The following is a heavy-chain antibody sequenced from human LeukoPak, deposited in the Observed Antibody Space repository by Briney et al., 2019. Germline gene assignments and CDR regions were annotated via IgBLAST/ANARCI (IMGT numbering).Heavy chain of an antibody. CDR1: GYSFTSYW. Sequence: KSGESLKISCKGSGYSFTSYWIGWVRQMPGKGLEWMGIIYPGDSDTRYSPSFQGHVTISADKSISTAYLQWSSLKASDTAMYYCARPISRGYSYDYVWGQGTTVTVSS. V-gene: IGHV5-51*01. J-gene: IGHJ6*02. CDR2: IYPGDSDT. CDR3: ARPISRGYSYDYV. D-gene: IGHD5-18*01.